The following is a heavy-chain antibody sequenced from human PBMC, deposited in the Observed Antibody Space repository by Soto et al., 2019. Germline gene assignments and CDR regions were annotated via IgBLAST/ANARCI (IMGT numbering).Heavy chain of an antibody. J-gene: IGHJ6*02. CDR2: INNRGSAI. CDR3: ARGGYSSTWSNLLDRSGLDV. V-gene: IGHV3-11*01. Sequence: QVQLVDSGGGLVKPGGSLRLSCTASGFTLTNYFVSWIRQAPGKGLEWIAYINNRGSAIYYTDSVKGRFTISRDNAKNSLFLQMDSLRAEDTAVYYCARGGYSSTWSNLLDRSGLDVWGQGTTVTVSS. D-gene: IGHD6-13*01. CDR1: GFTLTNYF.